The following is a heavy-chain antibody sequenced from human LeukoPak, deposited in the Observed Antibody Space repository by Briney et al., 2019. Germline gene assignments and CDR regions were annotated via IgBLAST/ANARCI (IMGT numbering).Heavy chain of an antibody. CDR2: ISYDGSNK. Sequence: PGGSLRLSCAASGFTFSSYGMHWVRQAPGKGLEWVAVISYDGSNKYYADSVKGRFTISRDNSKNTLYLQMNSLRAEDTAVYYCAKDRGGYGDYWEYIYYWGQGTLVTVSS. J-gene: IGHJ4*02. CDR1: GFTFSSYG. V-gene: IGHV3-30*18. CDR3: AKDRGGYGDYWEYIYY. D-gene: IGHD4-17*01.